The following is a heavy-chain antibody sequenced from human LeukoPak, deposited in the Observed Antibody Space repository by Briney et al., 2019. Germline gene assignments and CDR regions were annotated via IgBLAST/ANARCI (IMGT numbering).Heavy chain of an antibody. V-gene: IGHV3-7*01. CDR2: IKQDGSEK. CDR1: GFTFSSYW. J-gene: IGHJ4*02. D-gene: IGHD2-2*02. Sequence: GGSLRFSCAASGFTFSSYWMSWVRQARGKGLEWVANIKQDGSEKYYVDSVKGRFTISRDNAKNSLYLQMNSLRAEDTAVYYCARDGAFLRYCSSTSCYTDYWGQGTLVTVSS. CDR3: ARDGAFLRYCSSTSCYTDY.